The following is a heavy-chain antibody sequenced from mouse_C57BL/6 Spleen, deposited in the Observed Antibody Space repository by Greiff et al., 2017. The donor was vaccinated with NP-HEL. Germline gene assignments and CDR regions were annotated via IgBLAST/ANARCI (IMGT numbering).Heavy chain of an antibody. CDR1: GYTFTDYY. CDR3: ARGEDYYGSSPFDY. CDR2: IYPGSGNT. V-gene: IGHV1-76*01. J-gene: IGHJ2*01. Sequence: VQLQQSGAELVRPGASVKLSCKASGYTFTDYYINWVKQRPGQGLEWIARIYPGSGNTYYNEKFKGKATLTAEKSSSTAYMQLSSLTSEDSAVYFCARGEDYYGSSPFDYWGQGTTLTVSS. D-gene: IGHD1-1*01.